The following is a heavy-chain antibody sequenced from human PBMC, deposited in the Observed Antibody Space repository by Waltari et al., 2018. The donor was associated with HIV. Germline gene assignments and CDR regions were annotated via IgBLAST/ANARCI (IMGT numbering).Heavy chain of an antibody. CDR2: SNSDGSAT. CDR3: TKEGYAYDFWSGSNSYYGLDV. Sequence: LVESGGGSVQPGKSLKLSCAASGFSFSGYWMHWVRQSPGKGRVWVARSNSDGSATNYAGSVQGRFSISRDNRNSVLYLYMNKLRVDDTAVYYCTKEGYAYDFWSGSNSYYGLDVWGQGTTVTVSS. D-gene: IGHD3-3*01. V-gene: IGHV3-74*02. J-gene: IGHJ6*02. CDR1: GFSFSGYW.